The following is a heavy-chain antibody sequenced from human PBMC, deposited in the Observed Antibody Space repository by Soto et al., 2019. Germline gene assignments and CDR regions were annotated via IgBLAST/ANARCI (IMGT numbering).Heavy chain of an antibody. V-gene: IGHV1-18*01. Sequence: QVQLVQSGAEVKKPGASVKLSCKASDYTFTNYGISWVRQAPGQGLEWMGWISDYNGNTNYAQKLQGRVTMTTDTATTTAYMELRSLRSDETAVYYCARSSSGPPPAAFDIWGQGTMVTVSS. J-gene: IGHJ3*02. CDR2: ISDYNGNT. CDR3: ARSSSGPPPAAFDI. CDR1: DYTFTNYG. D-gene: IGHD6-19*01.